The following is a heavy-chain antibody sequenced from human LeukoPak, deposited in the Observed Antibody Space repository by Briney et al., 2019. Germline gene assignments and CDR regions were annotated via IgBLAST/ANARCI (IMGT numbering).Heavy chain of an antibody. CDR1: GFTFSTYT. D-gene: IGHD5-12*01. V-gene: IGHV3-21*01. CDR3: ARVSEPSGCGPLDY. J-gene: IGHJ4*02. Sequence: GGSLRLSCGASGFTFSTYTFNWVRQAPGKGLEWVSSIYSTGDYIYYADSLQGRFTISRDNAKNSLFLQIFSLRGDDTAVYYCARVSEPSGCGPLDYWGPGTLVTVSS. CDR2: IYSTGDYI.